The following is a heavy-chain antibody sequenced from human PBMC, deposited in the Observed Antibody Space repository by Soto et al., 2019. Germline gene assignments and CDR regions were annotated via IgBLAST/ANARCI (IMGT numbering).Heavy chain of an antibody. D-gene: IGHD6-13*01. Sequence: SETLSLTCTVSGGSISSSSYYWGWIRQPPGKGLEWIGSIYYSGSTYYNPSLKSRVTISVDTSKNQFSLKLSSVTAADTAVYYCASASTSIAAASYNWFDPWGQGTLVTVSS. CDR2: IYYSGST. V-gene: IGHV4-39*01. J-gene: IGHJ5*02. CDR3: ASASTSIAAASYNWFDP. CDR1: GGSISSSSYY.